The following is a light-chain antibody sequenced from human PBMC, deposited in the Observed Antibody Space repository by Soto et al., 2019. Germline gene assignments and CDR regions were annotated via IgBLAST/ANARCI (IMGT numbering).Light chain of an antibody. V-gene: IGLV2-11*01. CDR2: DVN. J-gene: IGLJ2*01. CDR3: CSYAGSYTEV. Sequence: QSALTQPRSVSGSPGQSVTISCTGTSSDVGYYNYVSWYQQHPGKAPKLMIYDVNKRPSGVPDRFSGSKSGNTASLTISGLQADDEADYYCCSYAGSYTEVFGGGTKLT. CDR1: SSDVGYYNY.